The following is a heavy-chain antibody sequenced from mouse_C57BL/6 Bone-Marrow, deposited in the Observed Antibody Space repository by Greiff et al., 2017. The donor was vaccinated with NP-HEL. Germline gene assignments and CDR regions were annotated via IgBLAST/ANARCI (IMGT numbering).Heavy chain of an antibody. CDR2: IYPGSGNT. V-gene: IGHV1-76*01. CDR3: ARGGYYYGSSLNY. J-gene: IGHJ2*01. D-gene: IGHD1-1*01. CDR1: GYTFTDYY. Sequence: QVQLQQSGAELVRPGASVKLSCKASGYTFTDYYINWVKQRPGQGLEWIARIYPGSGNTYYNEKFKGKATLTAEKSSSTAYMQLSSLTSEDSAVYFCARGGYYYGSSLNYWGQGTTLTVSS.